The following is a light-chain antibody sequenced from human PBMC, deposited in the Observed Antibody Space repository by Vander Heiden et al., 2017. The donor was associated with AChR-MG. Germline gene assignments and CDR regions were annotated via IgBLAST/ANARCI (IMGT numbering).Light chain of an antibody. CDR1: QRVRSNY. J-gene: IGKJ1*01. V-gene: IGKV3-20*01. Sequence: EIVLTQSPGTLSLSPGERATLSCRASQRVRSNYLAWYQEKPGQAPRLLIYGASSRATGIPDRFSGSGSGTDFTLTISRLEPEDFAVYYCQQYGRSPGTFGQGTKVEIK. CDR3: QQYGRSPGT. CDR2: GAS.